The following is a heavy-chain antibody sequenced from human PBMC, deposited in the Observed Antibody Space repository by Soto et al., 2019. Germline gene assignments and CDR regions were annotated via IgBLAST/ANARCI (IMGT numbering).Heavy chain of an antibody. D-gene: IGHD1-26*01. V-gene: IGHV4-39*07. Sequence: PSETLSLTCTVSGGSISDDTYYWGWIRQPPGKGLEWIGSIYYSGTSSYNPSLKSRVTISVDKSKNQFSLKLSSVTAADTAVYYCARDIDWFEPWGQGTLVTVSS. CDR2: IYYSGTS. CDR1: GGSISDDTYY. J-gene: IGHJ5*02. CDR3: ARDIDWFEP.